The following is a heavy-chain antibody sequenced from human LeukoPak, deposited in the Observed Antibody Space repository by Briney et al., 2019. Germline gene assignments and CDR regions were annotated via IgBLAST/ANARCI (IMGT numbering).Heavy chain of an antibody. V-gene: IGHV3-30*02. D-gene: IGHD3-22*01. Sequence: PGGSLRLSCAASGFTFSSYAMHWVRQAPGKGLEWVAFIRYDGSNKYYADSVKGRFTISRDNSKNTLYLQMNSLRAEDTAVYYCAKDMKWLLLPSDYWGQGTLVTVSS. CDR1: GFTFSSYA. CDR2: IRYDGSNK. CDR3: AKDMKWLLLPSDY. J-gene: IGHJ4*02.